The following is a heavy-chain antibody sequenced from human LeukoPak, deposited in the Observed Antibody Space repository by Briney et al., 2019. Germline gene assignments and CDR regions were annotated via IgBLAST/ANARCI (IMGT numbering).Heavy chain of an antibody. D-gene: IGHD2-2*02. CDR2: IRYDGSNK. CDR1: GFTFSSYG. CDR3: AKGYCSSTSCYNADY. V-gene: IGHV3-30*02. J-gene: IGHJ4*02. Sequence: GGSLRLSCAASGFTFSSYGMHWVRQAPGKGLEWVAFIRYDGSNKYYADSVKGRFTISRDNSKNTLYLQMNSLRAEDTAVYYCAKGYCSSTSCYNADYWGQGTLVTVSS.